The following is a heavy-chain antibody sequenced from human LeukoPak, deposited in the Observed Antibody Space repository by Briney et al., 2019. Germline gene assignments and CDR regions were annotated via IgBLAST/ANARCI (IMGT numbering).Heavy chain of an antibody. CDR2: ISAYNGNT. D-gene: IGHD2-15*01. J-gene: IGHJ4*02. CDR3: ARDCSGGSCYYNYFDY. CDR1: GYTFTSYG. Sequence: ASVKVSCKASGYTFTSYGISWVRQAPGQGLGWMGWISAYNGNTNYAQKLQGRVTMTTDTSTSTAYMELRSLRSDDMAVYYCARDCSGGSCYYNYFDYWGQGTLVTVSS. V-gene: IGHV1-18*03.